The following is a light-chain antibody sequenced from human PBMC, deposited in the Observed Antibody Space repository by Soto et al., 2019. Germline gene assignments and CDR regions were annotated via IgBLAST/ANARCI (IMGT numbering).Light chain of an antibody. CDR3: QQRSNWPLST. J-gene: IGKJ5*01. Sequence: EIVLTQSPGTLSLSPGERATLSCRASQSVSSGYLAWYQHKPGQAPRLLIFGASIRSAGIPARFSGSGSGTDFILTISSLEPEDFAVYYCQQRSNWPLSTFGQGTRLEIK. V-gene: IGKV3D-20*02. CDR2: GAS. CDR1: QSVSSGY.